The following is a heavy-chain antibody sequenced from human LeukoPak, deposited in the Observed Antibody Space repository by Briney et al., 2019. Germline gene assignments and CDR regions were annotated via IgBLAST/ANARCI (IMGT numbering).Heavy chain of an antibody. CDR2: INHSGST. CDR1: GGSFSGYY. D-gene: IGHD2-2*01. J-gene: IGHJ4*02. CDR3: ARRWDIVVPYDY. Sequence: PSETLSLTCAVYGGSFSGYYWSWIRQPPGKGLEWIGEINHSGSTNYNPSLKSRVTISVDTSKNQFSLKLSSMTAADTAVYYCARRWDIVVPYDYWGQGTLVTVSS. V-gene: IGHV4-34*01.